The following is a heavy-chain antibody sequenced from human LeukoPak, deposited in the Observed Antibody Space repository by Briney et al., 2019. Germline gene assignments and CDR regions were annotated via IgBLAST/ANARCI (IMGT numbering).Heavy chain of an antibody. CDR2: INPNSGGT. D-gene: IGHD2-2*01. CDR1: GYTFTGYY. CDR3: AKGEGYCSSTSCQSYYYYGMDV. J-gene: IGHJ6*02. Sequence: GASVRVSCKASGYTFTGYYMHWVRQAPGQGLEWMGWINPNSGGTNYAQKFQGRVTMTRDTSISTAYMELSRLRSDDTAVYYCAKGEGYCSSTSCQSYYYYGMDVWGQGTRSPSP. V-gene: IGHV1-2*02.